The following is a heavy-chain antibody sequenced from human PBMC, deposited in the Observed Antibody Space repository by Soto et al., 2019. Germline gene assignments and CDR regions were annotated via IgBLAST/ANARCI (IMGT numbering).Heavy chain of an antibody. CDR1: GFTFSSYG. Sequence: PGGSLRLSCAASGFTFSSYGLHWVRQAPGKGLEWVAVISYDGSNKYYADSVKGRFTISRDNSKNTLYLQMNSLRAEDTAVYYCAKVVSGSYYGVPFDYWGQGTLVTVSS. V-gene: IGHV3-30*18. CDR3: AKVVSGSYYGVPFDY. J-gene: IGHJ4*02. CDR2: ISYDGSNK. D-gene: IGHD1-26*01.